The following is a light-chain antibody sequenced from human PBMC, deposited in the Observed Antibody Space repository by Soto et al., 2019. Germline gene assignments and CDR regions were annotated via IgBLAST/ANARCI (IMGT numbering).Light chain of an antibody. J-gene: IGKJ5*01. Sequence: AIQLTQSPSSLSASVGDRVTITCRASQGISSALAWYQQKPGKAPTLLIYDASGLKSGVPSRFSGSGSGTDFILTISSLQPEDFATYYCQQFNSFPITFGQGTRLEIK. CDR2: DAS. V-gene: IGKV1-13*02. CDR1: QGISSA. CDR3: QQFNSFPIT.